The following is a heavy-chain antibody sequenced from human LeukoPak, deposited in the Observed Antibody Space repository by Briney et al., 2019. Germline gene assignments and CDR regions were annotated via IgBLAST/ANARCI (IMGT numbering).Heavy chain of an antibody. V-gene: IGHV3-30*18. Sequence: PGGALRLSCAASGFTFSSYGMHWVRQAPGKGLEWVAVISYDGSNKYYADSVKGRFTISRDNSKNTLYLQMNSLRAEDTAVYYCAKAFLWFGELKNAFDIWGQGTMVTVSS. CDR2: ISYDGSNK. J-gene: IGHJ3*02. CDR3: AKAFLWFGELKNAFDI. D-gene: IGHD3-10*01. CDR1: GFTFSSYG.